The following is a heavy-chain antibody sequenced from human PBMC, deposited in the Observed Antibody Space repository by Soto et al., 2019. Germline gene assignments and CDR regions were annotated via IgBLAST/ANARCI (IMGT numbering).Heavy chain of an antibody. CDR3: ASAVGEAMGDH. CDR1: GGTFSSYT. J-gene: IGHJ4*02. V-gene: IGHV1-69*08. D-gene: IGHD3-10*01. CDR2: IIGVLGTA. Sequence: QVQLVQSGAEVKKPGSSVKVSCKAYGGTFSSYTISWVRQAPGQGLEWMGRIIGVLGTANYAQKFQGRVTITADKHTRTDYMELSGLRSEETAVYYCASAVGEAMGDHWGQGTLVTVSS.